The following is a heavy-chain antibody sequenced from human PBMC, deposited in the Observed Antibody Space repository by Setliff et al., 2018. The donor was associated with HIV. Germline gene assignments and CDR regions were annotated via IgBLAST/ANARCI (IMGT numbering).Heavy chain of an antibody. J-gene: IGHJ6*02. V-gene: IGHV1-8*02. CDR2: MNPNSGNT. Sequence: ASVKVSCKASGYTFTSYDINWVRQATGQGLEWMGWMNPNSGNTGYSQKFQGRVTMTRNTSTSTAYMELNGLRSEDTALYYCAAGGYHDILTGHSNGPHYYYGMDVWGQGTTVTVSS. CDR1: GYTFTSYD. D-gene: IGHD3-9*01. CDR3: AAGGYHDILTGHSNGPHYYYGMDV.